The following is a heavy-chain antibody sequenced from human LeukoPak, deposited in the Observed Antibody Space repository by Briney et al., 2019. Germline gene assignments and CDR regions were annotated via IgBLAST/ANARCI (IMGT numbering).Heavy chain of an antibody. D-gene: IGHD3-9*01. CDR3: ARGMYYDILTGFEGDY. V-gene: IGHV3-33*01. CDR2: IWYDGSNK. Sequence: GGSLRLSCAASGFTFSSYGMHWVRQAPGKGLERVAVIWYDGSNKYYADSVKGRFTISRDNSKNTLYLQMNSLRAEDTAVYYCARGMYYDILTGFEGDYWGQGTLVTVSS. J-gene: IGHJ4*02. CDR1: GFTFSSYG.